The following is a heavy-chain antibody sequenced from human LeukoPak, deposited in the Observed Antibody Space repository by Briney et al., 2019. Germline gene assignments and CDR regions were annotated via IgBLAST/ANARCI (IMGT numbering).Heavy chain of an antibody. CDR3: ARDPAMTFHWFDP. CDR1: GYSIGSGYY. V-gene: IGHV4-38-2*02. J-gene: IGHJ5*02. CDR2: IYHSGTT. D-gene: IGHD2/OR15-2a*01. Sequence: ETLSLTCAVSGYSIGSGYYWAWIRQPPGKGLEWIASIYHSGTTYSNPSLQSRVTLSVDTSKNQFSLKVSSVTAADTAVYYCARDPAMTFHWFDPWGQRTLVSASS.